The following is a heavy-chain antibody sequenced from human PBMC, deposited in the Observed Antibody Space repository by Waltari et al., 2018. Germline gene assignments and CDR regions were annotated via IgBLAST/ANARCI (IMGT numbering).Heavy chain of an antibody. V-gene: IGHV1-69*02. CDR2: IIPILGIA. Sequence: QVQLVQSGAEVKKPGSSVKVSCKASGGTFSSYTISWVRQAPGQGLEWMGRIIPILGIANYAQKFQGRVTIPADKSTSTAYMELSSLRSEDTAVYYCASLLMVRGVSPPYWGQGTLVTVSS. CDR1: GGTFSSYT. D-gene: IGHD3-10*01. J-gene: IGHJ4*02. CDR3: ASLLMVRGVSPPY.